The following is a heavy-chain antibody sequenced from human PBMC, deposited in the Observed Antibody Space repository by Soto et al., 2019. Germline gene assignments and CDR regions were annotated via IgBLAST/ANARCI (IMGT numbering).Heavy chain of an antibody. CDR1: GFTVSSNY. D-gene: IGHD6-19*01. Sequence: EVQLVESGGGLVQPGGSLRLSCAASGFTVSSNYMSWVRQAPGKGLEWVSVIYSGGSTYYADSVKGRFTISRHNSKNTLYLHMNSLRAEDTAVYYCARDRGIAVAGAPFDYWGQGTLVTVSS. CDR2: IYSGGST. V-gene: IGHV3-53*04. CDR3: ARDRGIAVAGAPFDY. J-gene: IGHJ4*02.